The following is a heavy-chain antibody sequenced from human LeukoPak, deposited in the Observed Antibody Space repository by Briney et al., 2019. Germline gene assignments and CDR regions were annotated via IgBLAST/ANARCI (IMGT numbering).Heavy chain of an antibody. J-gene: IGHJ5*02. D-gene: IGHD1-26*01. Sequence: ASVKVSCKASGYTLTGYYMHWVRQAPGQGLEWMGWINPNSGDTNCAQNFQGRVSMTRDTSISTAYLDLSGLRSDDTALYYCARGLGWDSGTYLGAWGQGTLVTVSS. CDR3: ARGLGWDSGTYLGA. CDR2: INPNSGDT. CDR1: GYTLTGYY. V-gene: IGHV1-2*02.